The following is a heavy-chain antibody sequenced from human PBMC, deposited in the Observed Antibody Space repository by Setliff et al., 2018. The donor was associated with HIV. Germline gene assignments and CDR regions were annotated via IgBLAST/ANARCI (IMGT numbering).Heavy chain of an antibody. CDR2: INTSGTT. CDR3: AREIPYSYGGSGHPL. D-gene: IGHD3-22*01. CDR1: GGSISSYY. V-gene: IGHV4-4*09. Sequence: SETLSLTCTVSGGSISSYYWSWIRQPPGKGLEWIGYINTSGTTNYNPSLKSRVTISVDTSRNQFSLTVSSVTAADTAVYYCAREIPYSYGGSGHPLWGQGTLVTVSS. J-gene: IGHJ4*02.